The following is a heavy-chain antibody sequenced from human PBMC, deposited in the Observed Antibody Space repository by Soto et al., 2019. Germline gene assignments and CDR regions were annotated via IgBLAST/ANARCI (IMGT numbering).Heavy chain of an antibody. CDR1: GYTFTAYY. CDR3: ATTTTAMPGPYYYGLDV. J-gene: IGHJ6*02. D-gene: IGHD5-18*01. CDR2: VNPDSGGT. Sequence: ASVKVSCKASGYTFTAYYIHWVRRAPGQGLEWMGWVNPDSGGTNYAQKFQGWVTMTRDTSISTAYMELNRLKSDDTAVYYCATTTTAMPGPYYYGLDVWGQGTTVTVSS. V-gene: IGHV1-2*04.